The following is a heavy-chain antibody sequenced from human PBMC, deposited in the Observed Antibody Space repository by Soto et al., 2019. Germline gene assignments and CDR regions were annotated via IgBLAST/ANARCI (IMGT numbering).Heavy chain of an antibody. CDR2: IYPGDSDT. J-gene: IGHJ3*02. V-gene: IGHV5-51*01. CDR1: GYSFTSYW. Sequence: PVESLKISCQGSGYSFTSYWIAWVRQMPGKGLEWMGIIYPGDSDTRYSPSFQGQVTISADKSISTAYLQWSSPKASDTAMYYCASPVVVTAIGGFDIWGQGTMVTVSS. CDR3: ASPVVVTAIGGFDI. D-gene: IGHD2-21*02.